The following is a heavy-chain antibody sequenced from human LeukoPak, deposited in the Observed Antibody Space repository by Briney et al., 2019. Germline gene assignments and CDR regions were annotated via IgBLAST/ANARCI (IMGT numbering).Heavy chain of an antibody. Sequence: ASVKVSCKASGYTFNNYGISWVRQAPGQGLEWMGWVSSYNGGTNYAQKFQGRVTMSTDTSTSTAYMELRSLTSDDTAIYYCAKDWHILTGRNCFDPWGQGTLVTVSS. J-gene: IGHJ5*02. D-gene: IGHD3-9*01. CDR2: VSSYNGGT. CDR1: GYTFNNYG. V-gene: IGHV1-18*01. CDR3: AKDWHILTGRNCFDP.